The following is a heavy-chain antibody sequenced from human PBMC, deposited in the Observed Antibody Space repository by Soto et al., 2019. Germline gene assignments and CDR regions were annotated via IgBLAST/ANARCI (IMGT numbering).Heavy chain of an antibody. CDR1: GYTLTELS. CDR3: ATQVIPSTSYDY. V-gene: IGHV1-24*01. CDR2: FDPEDGET. Sequence: ASVKVSCKVSGYTLTELSMHWVRQAPGKGLEWMGGFDPEDGETIYAQKFQGRVTMTEDTSTDTAYMELSSLRSEDTAVYYCATQVIPSTSYDYWGQGTLVTVSS. D-gene: IGHD3-22*01. J-gene: IGHJ4*02.